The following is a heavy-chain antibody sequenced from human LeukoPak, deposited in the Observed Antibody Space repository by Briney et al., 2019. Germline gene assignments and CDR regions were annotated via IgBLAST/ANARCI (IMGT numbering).Heavy chain of an antibody. CDR1: GGSISSYY. J-gene: IGHJ5*02. Sequence: SETLSLTCTVSGGSISSYYWSWIRQPAGKGLEWIGRIYTSGSTNYNPSLKSRVTMSVDTSKNQFSLKLSSVTAADTAVYYCASSEYYYDSSGYYSNWFDPWGQGTLVTVSS. CDR2: IYTSGST. CDR3: ASSEYYYDSSGYYSNWFDP. D-gene: IGHD3-22*01. V-gene: IGHV4-4*07.